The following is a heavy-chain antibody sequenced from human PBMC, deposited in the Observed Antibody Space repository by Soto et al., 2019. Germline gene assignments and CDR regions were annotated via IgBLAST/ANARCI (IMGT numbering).Heavy chain of an antibody. CDR3: ARDCSGASCYHWFDP. V-gene: IGHV4-59*01. CDR2: IYYSGST. D-gene: IGHD2-15*01. Sequence: SETLSLTCTVSGGSISSYYWSWIRQPPGKGLEWIGYIYYSGSTNYNPSLKSRVTISVDTSKNQFSLKLSSVTAADTAVYYCARDCSGASCYHWFDPWGQGTLVTVSS. J-gene: IGHJ5*02. CDR1: GGSISSYY.